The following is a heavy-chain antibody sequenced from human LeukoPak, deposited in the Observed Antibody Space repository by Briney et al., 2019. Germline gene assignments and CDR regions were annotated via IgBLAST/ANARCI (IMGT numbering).Heavy chain of an antibody. V-gene: IGHV3-21*01. CDR3: AKIADYASGYYYYYMDV. Sequence: SGGSLRLSCAASGFTFSSYSMNWVRQAPGKGLEWVSSISSSSSYIYYADSVKGRFTISRDNAKNSLYLQMNSLRAEDTAVYYCAKIADYASGYYYYYMDVWGKGTTVTISS. J-gene: IGHJ6*03. D-gene: IGHD4-17*01. CDR1: GFTFSSYS. CDR2: ISSSSSYI.